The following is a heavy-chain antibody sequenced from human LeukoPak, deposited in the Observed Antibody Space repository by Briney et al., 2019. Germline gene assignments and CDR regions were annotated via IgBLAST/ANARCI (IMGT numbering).Heavy chain of an antibody. CDR1: GGTFSSYA. D-gene: IGHD3-16*01. CDR2: IIPIFGTA. V-gene: IGHV1-69*13. Sequence: ASVKVSCKASGGTFSSYAISWVRQAPGQGLEWMGGIIPIFGTANYAQEFQGRVTITADESTSTAYMELSSLRSEDTAVYYCARGPHPLGEVHFDYWGQGTLVTVSS. CDR3: ARGPHPLGEVHFDY. J-gene: IGHJ4*02.